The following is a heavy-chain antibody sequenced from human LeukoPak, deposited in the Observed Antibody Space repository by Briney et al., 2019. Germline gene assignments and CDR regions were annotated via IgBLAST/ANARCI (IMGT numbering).Heavy chain of an antibody. J-gene: IGHJ6*03. CDR2: IIAYNGDT. CDR1: GYTFTSYG. V-gene: IGHV1-18*01. CDR3: ARGVAGVYFYYYMDV. Sequence: ASVKVSCKASGYTFTSYGISWVRQAPGQGLEWMGRIIAYNGDTNYAQKLQGRVTMTIDISTSTTYMELRSLRSDDTAVYYCARGVAGVYFYYYMDVWGKGTTVTVSS. D-gene: IGHD1-14*01.